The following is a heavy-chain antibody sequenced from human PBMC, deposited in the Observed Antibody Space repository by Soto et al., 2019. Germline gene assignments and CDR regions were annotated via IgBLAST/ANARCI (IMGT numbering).Heavy chain of an antibody. J-gene: IGHJ6*02. V-gene: IGHV3-23*01. Sequence: GGSLRLSCAASGFTFSSYAMSWVRQAPGKGLEWVSAISGSGGSTYYADSVKGRFTISRDNSKNTLYLQMNSLTAEDTAVYYCAKQGDYDFWSGYLYYYGMDVWGQGTTVTVSS. D-gene: IGHD3-3*01. CDR1: GFTFSSYA. CDR3: AKQGDYDFWSGYLYYYGMDV. CDR2: ISGSGGST.